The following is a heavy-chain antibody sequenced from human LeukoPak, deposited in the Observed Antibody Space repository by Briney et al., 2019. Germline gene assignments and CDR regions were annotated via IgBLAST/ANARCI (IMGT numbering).Heavy chain of an antibody. CDR2: IYYSGST. CDR3: ARLDLAPAHAFDI. V-gene: IGHV4-59*11. D-gene: IGHD1-1*01. J-gene: IGHJ3*02. CDR1: GGSISSHY. Sequence: SETLSLTCTVSGGSISSHYWSWIRQPPGKGLEWIGYIYYSGSTNYNPSLKSRVTISVDTSKNQFSLKLSSVTAADTAVYYCARLDLAPAHAFDIWGQGTMVTVSS.